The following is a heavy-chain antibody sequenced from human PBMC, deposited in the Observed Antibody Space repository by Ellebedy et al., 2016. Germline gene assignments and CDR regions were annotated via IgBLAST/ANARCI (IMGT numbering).Heavy chain of an antibody. CDR1: GSSFTSYW. CDR2: IYPGDSDT. D-gene: IGHD6-13*01. Sequence: GESLKISCNGSGSSFTSYWIGWVRQMPGKGLEWMGIIYPGDSDTRYSPSFQGQVTISADKSISTAYLKWSSLKASDTAMYYCASLSPGQQLDHFDIWGQGTMVTVSS. V-gene: IGHV5-51*01. J-gene: IGHJ3*02. CDR3: ASLSPGQQLDHFDI.